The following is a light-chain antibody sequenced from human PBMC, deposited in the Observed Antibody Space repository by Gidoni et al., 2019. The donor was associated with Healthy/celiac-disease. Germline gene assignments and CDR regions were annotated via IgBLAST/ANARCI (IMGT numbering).Light chain of an antibody. Sequence: EIVLTQSPATLSLSPGERATLSCRASQSVSSYLAWYQQKPGQAPRFLIYDASNRATGIPARFSGSGSGTDFTLTISSLEPEDFAVYYCQQRSNWPPQGTFGGGTKVEIK. V-gene: IGKV3-11*01. CDR2: DAS. CDR1: QSVSSY. CDR3: QQRSNWPPQGT. J-gene: IGKJ4*01.